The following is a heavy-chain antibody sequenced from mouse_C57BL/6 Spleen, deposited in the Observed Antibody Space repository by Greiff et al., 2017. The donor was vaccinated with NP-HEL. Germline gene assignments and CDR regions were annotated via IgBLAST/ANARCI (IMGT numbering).Heavy chain of an antibody. CDR2: IRNKANNHAT. CDR1: GFTFSDAW. D-gene: IGHD2-1*01. J-gene: IGHJ4*01. Sequence: EVKLVESGGGLVQPGGSMKLSCAASGFTFSDAWMDWVRQSPETGLEWVAEIRNKANNHATYYAESVKGRFTISRDDSKSSVYLQMNSLRAEDTGIYYCTRPVYSAMDYWGQGTSVTVSS. CDR3: TRPVYSAMDY. V-gene: IGHV6-6*01.